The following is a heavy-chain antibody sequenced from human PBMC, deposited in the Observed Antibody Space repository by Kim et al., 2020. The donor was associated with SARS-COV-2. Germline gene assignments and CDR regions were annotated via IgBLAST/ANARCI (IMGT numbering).Heavy chain of an antibody. J-gene: IGHJ6*02. V-gene: IGHV1-3*01. Sequence: ASVKVSCKASGYTFTSYAMHWVRQAPGQRLEWMGWINAGNGNTKYSQKFQGRVTITRDTSASTAYMELSSLRSEDTAVYYCARDRLGLGWFGASGEIYGMDVWGQGTTVTVSS. CDR2: INAGNGNT. D-gene: IGHD3-10*01. CDR1: GYTFTSYA. CDR3: ARDRLGLGWFGASGEIYGMDV.